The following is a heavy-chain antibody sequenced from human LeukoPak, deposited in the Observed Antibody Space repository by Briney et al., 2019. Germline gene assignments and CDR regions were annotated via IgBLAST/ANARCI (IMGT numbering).Heavy chain of an antibody. D-gene: IGHD1-7*01. Sequence: ASVKVSCKASGYTFTDYYMHWVRQAPGQGLEWMGWINANTGGTDYAEKFQGRVTMTRDTSISTAYMELSSLRSDDTAVFYCTRADIIGTASDWGQGTLVTVSS. CDR1: GYTFTDYY. CDR2: INANTGGT. CDR3: TRADIIGTASD. J-gene: IGHJ4*02. V-gene: IGHV1-2*02.